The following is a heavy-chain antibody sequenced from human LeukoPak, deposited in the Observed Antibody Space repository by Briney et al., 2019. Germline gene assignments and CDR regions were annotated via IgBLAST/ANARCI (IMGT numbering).Heavy chain of an antibody. V-gene: IGHV4-59*01. CDR2: IYYSGST. CDR3: ARASRLRLGDDAFDI. D-gene: IGHD3-16*01. J-gene: IGHJ3*02. CDR1: GGSISSYY. Sequence: SETLSLTCTVSGGSISSYYWSWIRQPPGKGLEWIGYIYYSGSTNYNPSLKSRVTISVDTSKNQFSLKLSSVTAADTAVYYCARASRLRLGDDAFDIWGQGTMVTVSS.